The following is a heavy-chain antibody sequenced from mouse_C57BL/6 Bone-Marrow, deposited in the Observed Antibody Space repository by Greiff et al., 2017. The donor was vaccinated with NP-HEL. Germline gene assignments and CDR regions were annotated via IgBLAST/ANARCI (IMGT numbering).Heavy chain of an antibody. D-gene: IGHD4-1*01. Sequence: QVQLQQSGAELVRPGTSVKVSCKASGYAFTNYLIEWVKQRPGQGLEWIGVINPGSGGTNYNEKFKGKATLTADKSSSTAYMQLSSLTSEDSAVYFCARWTGTLYWYFDVWGTGTTVTVSS. CDR3: ARWTGTLYWYFDV. J-gene: IGHJ1*03. CDR1: GYAFTNYL. CDR2: INPGSGGT. V-gene: IGHV1-54*01.